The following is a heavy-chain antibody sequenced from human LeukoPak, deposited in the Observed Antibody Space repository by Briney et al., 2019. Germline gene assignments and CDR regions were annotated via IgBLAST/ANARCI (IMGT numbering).Heavy chain of an antibody. J-gene: IGHJ3*02. CDR3: ARDLWFGELLGAFDI. CDR2: IYTSGST. D-gene: IGHD3-10*01. CDR1: GGSISSGSYY. V-gene: IGHV4-61*02. Sequence: SQTLSLTCTVSGGSISSGSYYWSWIRQPAGKGLEWIGRIYTSGSTNYNPSLKSRVTMSVDTSKNQFSLKLSSVTAADTAVYYCARDLWFGELLGAFDIWGQGTMVTVSS.